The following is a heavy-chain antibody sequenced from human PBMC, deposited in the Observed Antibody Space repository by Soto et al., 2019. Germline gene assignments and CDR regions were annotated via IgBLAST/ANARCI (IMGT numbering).Heavy chain of an antibody. Sequence: EVQLVESGGGLVQPGGSLRLSCAASGFFVNTNYMSWVRQAPGKGLEWVSVIYGNDATYYADSVKGRFTISRNNSKNTLSLQMNSLRPADTAVYYCVRDPFSMITGDFWGQVTLVTVSA. J-gene: IGHJ4*02. CDR1: GFFVNTNY. V-gene: IGHV3-53*04. CDR2: IYGNDAT. CDR3: VRDPFSMITGDF. D-gene: IGHD3-16*01.